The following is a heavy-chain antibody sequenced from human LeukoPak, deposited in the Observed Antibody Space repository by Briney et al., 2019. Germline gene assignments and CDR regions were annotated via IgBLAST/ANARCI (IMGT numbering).Heavy chain of an antibody. CDR3: ASTTLHYDYVWGSYRPHDY. Sequence: SVKVSCKASGGTSSSYATSWVPQAPGQGLEWVGGIIPIFGTANYAQTLQGRVTITADESTSTAYMELSSLRSEDTAVYYWASTTLHYDYVWGSYRPHDYWGQGTLVTVSS. J-gene: IGHJ4*02. V-gene: IGHV1-69*13. CDR2: IIPIFGTA. D-gene: IGHD3-16*02. CDR1: GGTSSSYA.